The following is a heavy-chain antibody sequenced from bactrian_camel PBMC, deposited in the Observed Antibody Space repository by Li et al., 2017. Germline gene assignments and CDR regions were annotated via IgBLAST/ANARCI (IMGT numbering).Heavy chain of an antibody. CDR3: TADRGSCATRGILWRTQDSFKY. CDR2: FIDGDGST. D-gene: IGHD2*01. J-gene: IGHJ4*01. Sequence: DVQLVESGGGSAQAGGSLRLSCAVAGADPKRRYYMAWFRQVPGKEREGIAFIDGDGSTRYLDFVKGRFTVSQDSANNILTLQMSNLKPEDTAMYYCTADRGSCATRGILWRTQDSFKYWGRGTQVTVS. V-gene: IGHV3S44*01. CDR1: GADPKRRYY.